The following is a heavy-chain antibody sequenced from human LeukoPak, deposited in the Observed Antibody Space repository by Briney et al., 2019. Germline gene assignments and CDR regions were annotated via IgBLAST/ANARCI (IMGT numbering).Heavy chain of an antibody. D-gene: IGHD3-22*01. J-gene: IGHJ5*01. CDR2: ISGSGDDT. Sequence: GGSLRLSCAASGFKFDNYEMSWVRQAPGKGLEWVSTISGSGDDTYYADSVKGRFTISRDKFKNTVSLEMNSLRGEDTAVYYCVREWSLLRCFDFWGRGT. CDR3: VREWSLLRCFDF. CDR1: GFKFDNYE. V-gene: IGHV3-23*01.